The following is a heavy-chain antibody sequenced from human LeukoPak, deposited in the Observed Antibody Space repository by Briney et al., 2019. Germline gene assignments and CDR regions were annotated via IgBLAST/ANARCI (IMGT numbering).Heavy chain of an antibody. J-gene: IGHJ4*02. CDR1: GGSISSSSYY. CDR3: ARHRGSSSSGLDY. V-gene: IGHV4-39*01. CDR2: IYYSGST. Sequence: SETLSLTCTVSGGSISSSSYYWGWIRQPPGKGLEWIGSIYYSGSTYYNPSLKSRVTISVDTSKNQFSLKLSSVTAADTAVYYCARHRGSSSSGLDYWGQGTLVTVSS. D-gene: IGHD6-6*01.